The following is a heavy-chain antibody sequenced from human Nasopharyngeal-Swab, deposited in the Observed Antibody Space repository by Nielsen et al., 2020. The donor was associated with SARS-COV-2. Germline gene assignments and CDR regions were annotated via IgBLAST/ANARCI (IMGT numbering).Heavy chain of an antibody. CDR2: INHSGSI. J-gene: IGHJ4*02. CDR1: GGSFSGYY. D-gene: IGHD1-20*01. V-gene: IGHV4-34*01. Sequence: LETLSLTCAVYGGSFSGYYWSWIRQSPGKGLEWIGEINHSGSINYNLSLKSRVTISVETSKNQFSLKLSSVTAADTAVYYCARGRGITVTTPSPVFDYWGQGTLVTVSS. CDR3: ARGRGITVTTPSPVFDY.